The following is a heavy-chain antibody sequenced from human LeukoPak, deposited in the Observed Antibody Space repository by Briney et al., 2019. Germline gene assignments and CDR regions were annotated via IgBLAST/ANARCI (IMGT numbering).Heavy chain of an antibody. J-gene: IGHJ5*02. V-gene: IGHV1-2*02. CDR1: GYTFTGYY. Sequence: ASVKVSCKASGYTFTGYYMHWVRQAPGQGLEWMGWINPNSGGTNYAQKFQGRVTMTIDTSISTAYMEMSRLTSDDTAVYYCARDFSYCSGGSCYPNYFDPWGQRTLVTVSS. D-gene: IGHD2-15*01. CDR2: INPNSGGT. CDR3: ARDFSYCSGGSCYPNYFDP.